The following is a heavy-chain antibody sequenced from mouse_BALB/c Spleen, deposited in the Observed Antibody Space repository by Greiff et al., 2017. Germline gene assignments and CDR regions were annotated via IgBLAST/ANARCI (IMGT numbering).Heavy chain of an antibody. J-gene: IGHJ4*01. CDR1: GFTFSSYG. CDR2: ISSGGSYT. V-gene: IGHV5-6*01. Sequence: EVKLVESGGDLVKPGGSLKLSCAASGFTFSSYGMSWVRQTPDKRLEWVATISSGGSYTYYPDSVKGRFTISRDNAKNTLYLQMSSLKSEDTAMYYCARQNRYDVRDYWGQGTSVTVSS. D-gene: IGHD2-14*01. CDR3: ARQNRYDVRDY.